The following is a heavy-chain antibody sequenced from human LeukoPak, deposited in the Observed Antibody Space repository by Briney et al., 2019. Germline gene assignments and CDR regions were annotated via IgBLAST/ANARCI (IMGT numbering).Heavy chain of an antibody. J-gene: IGHJ3*02. CDR2: ISAYNGNT. D-gene: IGHD1-20*01. CDR3: ARVTFTDDAFDI. CDR1: GYTFTSYG. Sequence: GASVKISCKASGYTFTSYGISWVRQAPGQGLKWMGWISAYNGNTNYAQKLQGRVTMTTDTSTSTAYMELRSLRSDDTAVYYCARVTFTDDAFDIWGQGTMVTVSS. V-gene: IGHV1-18*01.